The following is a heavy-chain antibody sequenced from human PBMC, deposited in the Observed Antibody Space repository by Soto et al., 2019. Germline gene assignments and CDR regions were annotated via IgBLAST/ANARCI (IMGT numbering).Heavy chain of an antibody. Sequence: GGSLRLSCAASGFIFSSYAMSWVRQAPGKGLEWVSASSGSDGSTYYADSVKGRFTISRDNSRNTLYLQMNSLRAEDTAVYYCAKDGVAHIPLYTSGSSYDHWGPGTLVTVPS. CDR1: GFIFSSYA. D-gene: IGHD3-22*01. CDR3: AKDGVAHIPLYTSGSSYDH. V-gene: IGHV3-23*01. CDR2: SSGSDGST. J-gene: IGHJ4*02.